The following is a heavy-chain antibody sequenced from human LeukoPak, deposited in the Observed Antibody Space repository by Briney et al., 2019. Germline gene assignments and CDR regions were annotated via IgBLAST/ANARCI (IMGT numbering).Heavy chain of an antibody. Sequence: PSETLSLTCGVYGGSFSGYYWSWIRQPPGKGLEWIGEINHSGSTNYNPSLKSRVTILVDTSKNQFSLKLSSVTAADTAVYYCARGHSPVTTKVSYFQHWGQGTLVTVSS. V-gene: IGHV4-34*01. D-gene: IGHD4-17*01. CDR1: GGSFSGYY. CDR3: ARGHSPVTTKVSYFQH. CDR2: INHSGST. J-gene: IGHJ1*01.